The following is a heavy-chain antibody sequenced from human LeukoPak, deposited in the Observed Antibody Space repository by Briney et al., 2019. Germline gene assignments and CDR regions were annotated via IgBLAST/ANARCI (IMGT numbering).Heavy chain of an antibody. V-gene: IGHV3-7*01. CDR3: ARGHSSAWDHRFDY. CDR2: INQDGSEK. Sequence: GGSLRLSCAASGLTFSTYWMNWVRQAPGKGLEGVANINQDGSEKYYVDSVKGRFTISRDNAKNSLYLQMNSLRVEDTAVYYCARGHSSAWDHRFDYWGQGTLVTVSS. D-gene: IGHD6-19*01. CDR1: GLTFSTYW. J-gene: IGHJ4*02.